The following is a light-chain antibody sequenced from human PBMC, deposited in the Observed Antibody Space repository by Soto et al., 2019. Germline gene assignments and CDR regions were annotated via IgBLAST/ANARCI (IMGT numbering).Light chain of an antibody. Sequence: DIVLTQSPDHLAVSRGESHTVHCNSSRRVLYKSNNKNHLAWYQQKPGQPPQLIIYWASTRESGVPERFSGSGSGTDFTLTISSLEAEDVAFYWCQQYFDVPFTFGGGTKVDI. J-gene: IGKJ4*01. V-gene: IGKV4-1*01. CDR1: RRVLYKSNNKNH. CDR3: QQYFDVPFT. CDR2: WAS.